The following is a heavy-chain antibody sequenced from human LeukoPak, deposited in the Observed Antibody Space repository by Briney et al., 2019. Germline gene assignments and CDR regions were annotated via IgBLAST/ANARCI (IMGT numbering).Heavy chain of an antibody. J-gene: IGHJ4*02. CDR2: INTDGTVT. V-gene: IGHV3-74*01. Sequence: GGSLRLSCAASGFTFSKYWVLWVRQAPGKGLERVSRINTDGTVTTYADSVKGRFTVSRDNADNTMFLQMNSVRDEDTAVYYCATKQWLAPPPDSWGQGTLVTVSS. CDR3: ATKQWLAPPPDS. D-gene: IGHD6-19*01. CDR1: GFTFSKYW.